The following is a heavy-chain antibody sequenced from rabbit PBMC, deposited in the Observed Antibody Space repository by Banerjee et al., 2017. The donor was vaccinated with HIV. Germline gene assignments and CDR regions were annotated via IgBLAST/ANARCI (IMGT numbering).Heavy chain of an antibody. CDR3: ARDLAGVIGWNFNL. CDR1: GFTLSSYW. CDR2: IATGSSGST. V-gene: IGHV1S45*01. J-gene: IGHJ4*01. Sequence: QEQLEESGGDLVKPEGSLTLTCTASGFTLSSYWMCWVRQAPGKGLEWIACIATGSSGSTYYATWAKGRFTVSKTSSTTVTLQMTSLTAADTATYFCARDLAGVIGWNFNLWGPGTLVTVS. D-gene: IGHD4-1*01.